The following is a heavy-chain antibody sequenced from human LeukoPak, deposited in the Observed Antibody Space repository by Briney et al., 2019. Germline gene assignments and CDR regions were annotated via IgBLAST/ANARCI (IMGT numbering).Heavy chain of an antibody. D-gene: IGHD6-13*01. J-gene: IGHJ5*02. V-gene: IGHV1-8*01. CDR3: ARGVIAAAGTDWFDP. CDR1: VYTFTSYD. CDR2: MNPNSGNT. Sequence: GASVTVSFKSSVYTFTSYDINWVRQATGQGLEWMGWMNPNSGNTGYAQKFQGRVTMTRNTSISTAYMELSSLRSEDTAVYYCARGVIAAAGTDWFDPWGQGTLVTVSS.